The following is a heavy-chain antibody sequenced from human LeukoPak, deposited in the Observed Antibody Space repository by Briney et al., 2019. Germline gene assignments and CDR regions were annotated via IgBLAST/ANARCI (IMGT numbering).Heavy chain of an antibody. V-gene: IGHV3-7*01. CDR3: ARLNSGLLWFGELNKYYFDY. CDR1: GFTFSKYW. CDR2: IKQDGSEK. Sequence: GGSLRLSCAASGFTFSKYWLHWLRQAPGKGLEWVANIKQDGSEKYYVDSVKGRFTISRDNAKNSLYLQMNSLRAEDTAVYYCARLNSGLLWFGELNKYYFDYWGQGTLVTVSS. D-gene: IGHD3-10*01. J-gene: IGHJ4*02.